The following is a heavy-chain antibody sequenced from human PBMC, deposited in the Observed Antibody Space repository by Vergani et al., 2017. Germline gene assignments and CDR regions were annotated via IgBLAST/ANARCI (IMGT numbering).Heavy chain of an antibody. CDR1: GFTFSSSA. CDR3: AKGGGYYGSGSYLLFDY. V-gene: IGHV3-30-3*01. J-gene: IGHJ4*02. Sequence: VQLLESGGGLVQPGGSLRLSCAASGFTFSSSAMHWVRQAPGKGLEWVAVISYDGSNKYYADSVKGRFTISRDNSKNTLYLQMNSLRAEDTAVYYCAKGGGYYGSGSYLLFDYWGQGTLVTVSS. D-gene: IGHD3-10*01. CDR2: ISYDGSNK.